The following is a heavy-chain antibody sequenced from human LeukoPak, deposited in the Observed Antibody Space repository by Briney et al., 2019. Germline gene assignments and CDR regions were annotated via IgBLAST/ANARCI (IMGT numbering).Heavy chain of an antibody. CDR3: ARGERSSRVVGFDP. CDR1: GGSISSSSYY. Sequence: SETLSLTCTVSGGSISSSSYYWGWIRQPPGKGLEWIGSIYFSGSTYYNPSLKSRPTISVDTSKNQFSLKRSSVTAADTAVYYCARGERSSRVVGFDPWGQGTLVTVSS. D-gene: IGHD3-3*01. J-gene: IGHJ5*02. CDR2: IYFSGST. V-gene: IGHV4-39*01.